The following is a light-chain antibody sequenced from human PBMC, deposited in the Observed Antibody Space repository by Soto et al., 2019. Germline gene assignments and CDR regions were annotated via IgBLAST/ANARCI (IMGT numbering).Light chain of an antibody. Sequence: DIQMTQSPSTLSASVGDRVTITCRASQTISSWLAWYQQKPGKAPKLLIYRASTLESGVPSRFSGSGSGTEFTLTISSLQPDDFATYYRQQYDTYSGTFGQGTKVEI. CDR3: QQYDTYSGT. CDR1: QTISSW. V-gene: IGKV1-5*03. CDR2: RAS. J-gene: IGKJ1*01.